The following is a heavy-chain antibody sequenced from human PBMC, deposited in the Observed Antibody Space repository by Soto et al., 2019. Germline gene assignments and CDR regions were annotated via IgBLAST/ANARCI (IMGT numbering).Heavy chain of an antibody. D-gene: IGHD3-9*01. CDR3: ARGLGRWYFDL. CDR2: IYYSGST. CDR1: GGSISSYY. J-gene: IGHJ2*01. V-gene: IGHV4-59*01. Sequence: SETLSLTCTVSGGSISSYYWSWIRQPPGKGLEWIGYIYYSGSTNYNPSLKSRVTISVDTSKNQFSLKLSSVTAADTAVYYCARGLGRWYFDLWGRGTLVTVSS.